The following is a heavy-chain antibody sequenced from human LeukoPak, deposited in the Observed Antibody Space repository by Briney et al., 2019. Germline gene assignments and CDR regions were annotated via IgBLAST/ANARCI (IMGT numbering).Heavy chain of an antibody. V-gene: IGHV3-7*04. CDR1: EFTFTSYE. D-gene: IGHD3-16*01. CDR3: ARFGVPYGVDV. Sequence: GGSLRLSCAASEFTFTSYELNWARQGPGKGLEWVANIKPDGSEKDYVDSLKGRFTISRDNAKNSLYLQVSSLRAEDTAVYYCARFGVPYGVDVWGQGTTVTVSS. J-gene: IGHJ6*02. CDR2: IKPDGSEK.